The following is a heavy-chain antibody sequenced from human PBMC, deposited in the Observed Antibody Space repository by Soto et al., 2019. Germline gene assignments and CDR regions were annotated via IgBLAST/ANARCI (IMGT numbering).Heavy chain of an antibody. J-gene: IGHJ4*02. CDR1: GGSLISGSYY. CDR2: TYHGGAT. CDR3: ARDSSGRHDY. Sequence: SETLSLTCTVSGGSLISGSYYWSWIRQPPGKGLEWIGYTYHGGATTYNASLKSRVTISVDTSKNQFFLKVNSVTAADTAVYFCARDSSGRHDYWGQGTPVT. D-gene: IGHD3-22*01. V-gene: IGHV4-61*01.